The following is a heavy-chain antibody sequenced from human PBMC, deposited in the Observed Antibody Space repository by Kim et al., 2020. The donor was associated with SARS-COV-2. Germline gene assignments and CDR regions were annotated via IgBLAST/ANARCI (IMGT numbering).Heavy chain of an antibody. CDR3: ARGNVGYSSSWYRY. D-gene: IGHD6-13*01. V-gene: IGHV4-34*01. J-gene: IGHJ4*02. Sequence: NPSLQSRVTISGDTSKTQFSLKLSSVTAADTAVYYCARGNVGYSSSWYRYWGQGTLVTVSS.